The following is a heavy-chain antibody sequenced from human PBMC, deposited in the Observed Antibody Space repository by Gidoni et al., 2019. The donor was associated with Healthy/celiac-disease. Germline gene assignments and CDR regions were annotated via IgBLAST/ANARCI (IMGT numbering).Heavy chain of an antibody. Sequence: EVQLLESGGGLVQPGGSRRLSCAASGCTFSSYAMSWVRQAPGKGLGWVSAISVSGVSPYYAASVKGRFTISRYNSKNTLYLQMNILRAADTAVYYCAKYLPANNWFDPWGQGTLVTVSS. V-gene: IGHV3-23*01. CDR2: ISVSGVSP. CDR3: AKYLPANNWFDP. J-gene: IGHJ5*02. CDR1: GCTFSSYA.